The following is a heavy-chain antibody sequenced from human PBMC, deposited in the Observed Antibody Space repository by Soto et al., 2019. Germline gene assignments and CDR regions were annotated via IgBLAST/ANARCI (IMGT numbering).Heavy chain of an antibody. Sequence: QVQLIQSGAKVKKPEASVKVSCKASGYTFTAYYMHWVRQAPGQGLEWMGWINPNSGATNSAHKFQGRFTMTRDTSLSTAYMEQCRLRSDDTAVYYCAAAYYYDVSGYPESDAFDFWGQGTLVTVSS. CDR2: INPNSGAT. CDR3: AAAYYYDVSGYPESDAFDF. CDR1: GYTFTAYY. J-gene: IGHJ3*01. D-gene: IGHD3-22*01. V-gene: IGHV1-2*02.